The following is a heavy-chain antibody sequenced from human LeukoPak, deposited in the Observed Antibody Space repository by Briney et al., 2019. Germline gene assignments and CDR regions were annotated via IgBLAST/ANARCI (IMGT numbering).Heavy chain of an antibody. D-gene: IGHD3-16*02. J-gene: IGHJ4*02. Sequence: SETLSLTCTVSGASTGSSTYSWGWTRQPPGKGLEWIGTIYYTGMTYYNPSLKSRVNIAEDRSKNQFSLKLTSLTAADTAVYYCASHYVWGTQRYIDYWGQGILVTVSS. CDR2: IYYTGMT. CDR1: GASTGSSTYS. CDR3: ASHYVWGTQRYIDY. V-gene: IGHV4-39*01.